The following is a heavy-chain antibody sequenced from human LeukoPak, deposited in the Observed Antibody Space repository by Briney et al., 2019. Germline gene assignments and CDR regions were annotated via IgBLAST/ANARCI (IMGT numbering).Heavy chain of an antibody. CDR1: GYTFTNYW. V-gene: IGHV5-51*01. CDR3: ARSQDSSSDAFDV. Sequence: GESLKISCKGSGYTFTNYWIGWGRQMPGEGLEWMGIIYPDDSETAFSPSFQGLVTISADKSINTAFLQWSSLKASDTAMYYCARSQDSSSDAFDVWGQGTMVTVSS. D-gene: IGHD6-13*01. J-gene: IGHJ3*01. CDR2: IYPDDSET.